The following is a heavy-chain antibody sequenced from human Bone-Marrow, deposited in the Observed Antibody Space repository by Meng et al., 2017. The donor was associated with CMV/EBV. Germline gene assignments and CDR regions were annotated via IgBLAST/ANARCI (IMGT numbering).Heavy chain of an antibody. D-gene: IGHD1-26*01. CDR2: VNSNSGGT. CDR1: GFTFSDYY. Sequence: VQLVQAGARMKKPGASVKVSSPTSGFTFSDYYIPWVRQAPGQGLEWMGWVNSNSGGTNYAQKFQGRVTMTRDTSISTAYMELSRLRSDDTAVYYCARGCRGSYPLVDYWGQGTLVTVSS. J-gene: IGHJ4*02. CDR3: ARGCRGSYPLVDY. V-gene: IGHV1-2*02.